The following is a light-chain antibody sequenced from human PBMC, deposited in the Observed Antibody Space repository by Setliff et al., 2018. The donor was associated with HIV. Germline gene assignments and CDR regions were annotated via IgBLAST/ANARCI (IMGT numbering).Light chain of an antibody. CDR3: CSYAGSSTV. CDR1: SSDVGNYKL. CDR2: EVS. J-gene: IGLJ1*01. V-gene: IGLV2-23*02. Sequence: QSALTQPASVSGSPGQSITISCTGTSSDVGNYKLVSWYQQHPGKAPKLMIYEVSKRPSGVSNRFSGSKSGNTASLTISGLQAEDEADYFCCSYAGSSTVFGTGTKVTVL.